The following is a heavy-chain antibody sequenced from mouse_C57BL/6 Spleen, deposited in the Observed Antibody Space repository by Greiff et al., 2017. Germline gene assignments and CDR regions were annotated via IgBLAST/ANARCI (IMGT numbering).Heavy chain of an antibody. CDR2: ISYDGSN. CDR3: ARDLYGSSYLDY. J-gene: IGHJ2*01. CDR1: GYSITSGYY. Sequence: ESGPGLVKPSQSLSLTCSVTGYSITSGYYWNWIRQFPGNKLEWMGYISYDGSNNYNPSLKNRISITRDTSKNQFLLKLNSVTTEDTATYYCARDLYGSSYLDYWGQGTTLTVSS. D-gene: IGHD1-1*01. V-gene: IGHV3-6*01.